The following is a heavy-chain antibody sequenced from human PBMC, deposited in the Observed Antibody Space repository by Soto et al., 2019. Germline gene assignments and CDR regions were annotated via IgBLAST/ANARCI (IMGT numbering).Heavy chain of an antibody. J-gene: IGHJ3*02. CDR2: INPNSGGT. V-gene: IGHV1-2*02. CDR3: ARVRLLLAMDAFDI. CDR1: GYTFTGYY. D-gene: IGHD5-18*01. Sequence: ASVKVSCKASGYTFTGYYMHWVRQAPGQGLEWMGWINPNSGGTNYAQKFQGRVTMTRDTSISTAYMELSGLRSDDTAVYYCARVRLLLAMDAFDIWGQGTMVTV.